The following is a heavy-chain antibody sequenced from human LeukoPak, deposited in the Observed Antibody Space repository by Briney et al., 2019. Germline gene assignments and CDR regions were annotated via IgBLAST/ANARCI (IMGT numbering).Heavy chain of an antibody. D-gene: IGHD3-3*01. V-gene: IGHV3-23*01. CDR3: AKVIDFWSGSTAYYFDY. CDR2: ISGSGGST. Sequence: GGPLRLSCAASGFTFSSYAMSWVRQAPGKGLEWVSAISGSGGSTYYADSVKGRFTISRDNSKNTLYLQMNSLRAEDTAVYYCAKVIDFWSGSTAYYFDYWGQGTLVTVSS. J-gene: IGHJ4*02. CDR1: GFTFSSYA.